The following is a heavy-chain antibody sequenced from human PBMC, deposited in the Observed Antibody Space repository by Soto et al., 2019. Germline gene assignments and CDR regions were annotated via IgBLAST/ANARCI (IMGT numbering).Heavy chain of an antibody. Sequence: VQLLESGGGLVQPGGSLRLSCAASGFTFSSYAMSWVRQAPGTGLEWVSVISSSVGNTYYADSVKGRFTISRDNSKNTLYLQMNSLRGEDTAVYYCAKSLYGSERSSMDVWGQGTTVTVSS. CDR3: AKSLYGSERSSMDV. CDR1: GFTFSSYA. CDR2: ISSSVGNT. V-gene: IGHV3-23*01. J-gene: IGHJ6*02. D-gene: IGHD3-10*01.